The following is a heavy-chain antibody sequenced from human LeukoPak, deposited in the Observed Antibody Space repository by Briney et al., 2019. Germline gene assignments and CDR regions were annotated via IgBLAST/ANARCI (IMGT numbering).Heavy chain of an antibody. CDR2: ISSTNSI. CDR1: GFTFSSYN. CDR3: AKGRVWFGELLFTMDV. D-gene: IGHD3-10*01. J-gene: IGHJ6*02. Sequence: GGSLRLSCAASGFTFSSYNMNWVRQAPGKGLEWVSSISSTNSIYYADSVEGRFTISRENSKNTLYLQMNSLRGEDTAVYYCAKGRVWFGELLFTMDVWGQGTTVTVSS. V-gene: IGHV3-21*01.